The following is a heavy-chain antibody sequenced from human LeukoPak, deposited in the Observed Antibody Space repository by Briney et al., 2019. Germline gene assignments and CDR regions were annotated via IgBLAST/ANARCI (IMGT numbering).Heavy chain of an antibody. CDR1: GGSITDHY. CDR3: ARGHYDFAP. V-gene: IGHV4-59*08. D-gene: IGHD3-16*01. CDR2: IYNTEAP. J-gene: IGHJ5*02. Sequence: PLETLSLTCSVSGGSITDHYWRWIRQPPGKGLEWIAYIYNTEAPNYNPSLNARVTMSLDMSKNQFSLRLSSVTAADTAVYYCARGHYDFAPWGQGILVTVSS.